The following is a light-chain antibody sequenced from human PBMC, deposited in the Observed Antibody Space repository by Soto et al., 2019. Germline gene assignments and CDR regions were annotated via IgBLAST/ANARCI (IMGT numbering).Light chain of an antibody. Sequence: IVFTQSPRTLSLSPREIATLSWRASQSGSDSYLAWYQQKPGQAPRLLIYAASTRATGIPDRFSGSGSGTEFTLTISSLQPDDFATYYCQQYDSFSVTFGQGSKVDIK. CDR1: QSGSDSY. CDR3: QQYDSFSVT. V-gene: IGKV3-20*01. CDR2: AAS. J-gene: IGKJ1*01.